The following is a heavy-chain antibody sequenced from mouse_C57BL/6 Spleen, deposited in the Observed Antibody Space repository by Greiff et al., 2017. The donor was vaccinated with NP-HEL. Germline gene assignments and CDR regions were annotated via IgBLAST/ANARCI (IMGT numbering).Heavy chain of an antibody. D-gene: IGHD2-10*01. V-gene: IGHV1-50*01. CDR1: GYTFTSYW. CDR2: IDPSDSYT. Sequence: VQLQQPGAELVKPGASVKLSCKASGYTFTSYWMQWVKQRPGQGLEWIGEIDPSDSYTNYNQKFKGKATLTVDTSSSTAYMQLSSLTSEDSAVYYCARGGLLRGYFDYWGQGTTLTVSS. CDR3: ARGGLLRGYFDY. J-gene: IGHJ2*01.